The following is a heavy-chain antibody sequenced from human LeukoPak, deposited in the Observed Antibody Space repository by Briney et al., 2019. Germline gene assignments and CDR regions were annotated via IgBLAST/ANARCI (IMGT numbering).Heavy chain of an antibody. CDR2: ISGSGGST. Sequence: GGSLRLSCAASGFTFSSYAMSWVRQAPGKGLEWVSAISGSGGSTYYADSVKGRFTISRDNSKNTLYLQMNSLRAEDTAVYYCAKDLGILTGYYPRGYYYYGMDVWGQGTTVTVSS. CDR1: GFTFSSYA. D-gene: IGHD3-9*01. V-gene: IGHV3-23*01. J-gene: IGHJ6*02. CDR3: AKDLGILTGYYPRGYYYYGMDV.